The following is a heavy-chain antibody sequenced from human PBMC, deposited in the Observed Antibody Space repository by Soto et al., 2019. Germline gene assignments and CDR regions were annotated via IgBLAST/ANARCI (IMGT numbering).Heavy chain of an antibody. CDR2: ISYDGSNK. Sequence: QVQLVESGGGVVQPGRSLRLSCAASGFTFSSYGMHWVRQAPGKGLEWVAVISYDGSNKYYADSVKGRFTISRDNSKNTLYLQMNSLRAEDTAVYYCAKGAGGWWGRYFDYWGQGTLVTVSS. CDR1: GFTFSSYG. J-gene: IGHJ4*02. D-gene: IGHD6-19*01. CDR3: AKGAGGWWGRYFDY. V-gene: IGHV3-30*18.